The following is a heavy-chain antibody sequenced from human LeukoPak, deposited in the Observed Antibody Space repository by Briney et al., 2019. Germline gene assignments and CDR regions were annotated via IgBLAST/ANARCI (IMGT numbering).Heavy chain of an antibody. CDR2: IYYSGST. D-gene: IGHD3-10*01. CDR1: GGSISSSSYY. V-gene: IGHV4-39*07. Sequence: PSETLSLTCTVSGGSISSSSYYWGWIRQPPGKGLEWIGSIYYSGSTYYNPSLKSRVTISVDTSKNQFSLKLSSVTAADTAVYYCARGPPSYYGSGSYSLFDYWGQGTLVTVSS. J-gene: IGHJ4*02. CDR3: ARGPPSYYGSGSYSLFDY.